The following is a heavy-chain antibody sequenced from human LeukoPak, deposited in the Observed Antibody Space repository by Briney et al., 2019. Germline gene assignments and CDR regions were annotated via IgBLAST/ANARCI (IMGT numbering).Heavy chain of an antibody. CDR2: IYPGDSDT. CDR3: ARLLEGVAGTWGY. Sequence: GESLKISLKGSGYSFSTYWIAWVRQVPGKGLEWMGIIYPGDSDTRYSPSFQGQVTISADKSISTAYLQWSSLKASDTAMYYCARLLEGVAGTWGYWGQGTLVTVSS. CDR1: GYSFSTYW. J-gene: IGHJ4*02. D-gene: IGHD6-19*01. V-gene: IGHV5-51*01.